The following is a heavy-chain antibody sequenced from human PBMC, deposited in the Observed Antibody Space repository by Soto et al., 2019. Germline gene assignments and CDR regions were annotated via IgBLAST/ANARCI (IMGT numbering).Heavy chain of an antibody. CDR3: ARVTAAGKSTFDY. J-gene: IGHJ4*02. CDR1: GFTFSSYW. V-gene: IGHV3-7*03. CDR2: IKQDGSEK. Sequence: EVQLVESGGGLVQPGGSLRLSCAASGFTFSSYWMSWVRQAPGKGLEWVTNIKQDGSEKYYVDSVKGRFTISRDNAKNSLYLQMNSLRAEDTAVYYCARVTAAGKSTFDYWGQGTLVTVSS. D-gene: IGHD6-13*01.